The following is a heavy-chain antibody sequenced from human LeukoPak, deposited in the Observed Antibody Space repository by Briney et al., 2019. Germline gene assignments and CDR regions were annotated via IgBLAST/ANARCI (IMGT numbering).Heavy chain of an antibody. D-gene: IGHD4-11*01. CDR1: GDSIRSSSYY. J-gene: IGHJ4*02. Sequence: SETLSITCTVPGDSIRSSSYYWAWIRQPPGKGLEWIGFIYYTGSTYYNPSLQSRVTISVDTSNNQFSLKLSSVTAADTAVYYCARSDYSGYFDYWGQGTLVSVPS. CDR2: IYYTGST. V-gene: IGHV4-39*01. CDR3: ARSDYSGYFDY.